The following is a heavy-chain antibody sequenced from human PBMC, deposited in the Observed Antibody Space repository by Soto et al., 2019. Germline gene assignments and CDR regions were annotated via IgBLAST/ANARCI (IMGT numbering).Heavy chain of an antibody. V-gene: IGHV4-30-4*01. D-gene: IGHD3-3*01. CDR2: IYYSGST. CDR3: ASTGDFLSGYGNWFDP. CDR1: GGSISSGDYY. J-gene: IGHJ5*02. Sequence: LSLTCTVSGGSISSGDYYWSWIRQPPGKGLEWIGYIYYSGSTYYNPSLKSRVTISVDTSKNQFSLKLSSVTAADTAVYYCASTGDFLSGYGNWFDPWGQGTLVTVSS.